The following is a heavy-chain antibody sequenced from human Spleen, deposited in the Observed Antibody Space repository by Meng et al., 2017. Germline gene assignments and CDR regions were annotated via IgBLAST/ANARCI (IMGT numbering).Heavy chain of an antibody. J-gene: IGHJ5*02. CDR3: VVGGRYLEWWWFDP. Sequence: QVHLGRSGAEVKKPGASVKVSCKAAGYTLTSYGFSWVRQATGQGFEWMGWISDYNGNTNYAQNFQGRATMTTDTSTSTVYMELRSLRSDDTAVYYCVVGGRYLEWWWFDPWGQGTLVTVSS. D-gene: IGHD3-3*01. V-gene: IGHV1-18*01. CDR2: ISDYNGNT. CDR1: GYTLTSYG.